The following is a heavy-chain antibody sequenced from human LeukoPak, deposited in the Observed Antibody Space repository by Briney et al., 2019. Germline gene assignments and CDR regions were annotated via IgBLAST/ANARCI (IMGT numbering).Heavy chain of an antibody. CDR1: GYTSTTYW. Sequence: GESLKISCKGSGYTSTTYWIGWVRQMPGKGLEWMGIINPADSDIRYSPSFQGQVTISADKSITTAYLQWGSLKASDSATYYCARHRFVGSSSCPGYWGQGTLVTVSS. CDR3: ARHRFVGSSSCPGY. V-gene: IGHV5-51*01. CDR2: INPADSDI. D-gene: IGHD6-13*01. J-gene: IGHJ4*02.